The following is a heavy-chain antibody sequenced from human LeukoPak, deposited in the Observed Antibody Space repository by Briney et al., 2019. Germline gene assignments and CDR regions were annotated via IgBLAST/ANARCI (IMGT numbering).Heavy chain of an antibody. V-gene: IGHV3-30-3*01. Sequence: GGSLRLSCAASGFTFSSYAMHWVRQAPGKGLEWVAVISYDGSNKYYADSVKGRFTISRDNSKNTLYLQMNSLRAEDTAVYYCAKVSLDRQLVGTFDYWGQGTLVTVSS. CDR3: AKVSLDRQLVGTFDY. CDR1: GFTFSSYA. J-gene: IGHJ4*02. D-gene: IGHD6-6*01. CDR2: ISYDGSNK.